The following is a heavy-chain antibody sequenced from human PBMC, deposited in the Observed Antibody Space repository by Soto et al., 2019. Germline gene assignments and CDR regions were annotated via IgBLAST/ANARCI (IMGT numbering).Heavy chain of an antibody. J-gene: IGHJ6*02. V-gene: IGHV1-3*01. CDR2: INAVNGTA. D-gene: IGHD2-21*02. CDR3: TTPQRVVTAKRPVYCYYGMDV. CDR1: GYTFTSYA. Sequence: ASVKVSCKASGYTFTSYAVHWVRQAPGQRLEWMGGINAVNGTANYAQKFQGRVTITADESTSTAYMELSSLKTEDTAVYYCTTPQRVVTAKRPVYCYYGMDVWGQGTTVTVSS.